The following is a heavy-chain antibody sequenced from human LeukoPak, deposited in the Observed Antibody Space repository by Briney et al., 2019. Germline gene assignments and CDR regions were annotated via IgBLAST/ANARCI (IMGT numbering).Heavy chain of an antibody. V-gene: IGHV3-33*08. D-gene: IGHD3-22*01. J-gene: IGHJ3*02. CDR3: ARSNYYDSSEIAPRAEGPPLPDAFDI. CDR2: IWYDGSNK. Sequence: PGGSLRLSCAASEFAFSSYAMSWVRQAPGKGLEWVAVIWYDGSNKYYADSVKGRFTISRDNSKNTLYLQMNSLRAEDTAVYYCARSNYYDSSEIAPRAEGPPLPDAFDIWGQGTMVTVSS. CDR1: EFAFSSYA.